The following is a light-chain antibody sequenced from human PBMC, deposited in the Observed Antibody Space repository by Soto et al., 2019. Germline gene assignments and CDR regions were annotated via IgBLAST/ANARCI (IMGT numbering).Light chain of an antibody. CDR2: KAS. CDR1: QTISSW. V-gene: IGKV1-5*03. Sequence: QMTKCPSPLSASLADSVTITCRASQTISSWLAWYQQKPGKAHKLLSYKASTLKSGVPSRFSGSGSGTEFTLTISSQQPDDVATYYCQHYNSYSEAFGQGTKVDIK. CDR3: QHYNSYSEA. J-gene: IGKJ1*01.